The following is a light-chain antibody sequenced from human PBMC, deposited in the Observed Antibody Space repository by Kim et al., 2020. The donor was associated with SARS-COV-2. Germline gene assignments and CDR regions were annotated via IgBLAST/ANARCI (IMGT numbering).Light chain of an antibody. CDR3: SSYTSSGAWV. CDR2: DVS. J-gene: IGLJ3*02. V-gene: IGLV2-14*03. Sequence: GQSITSPCAGSCSNVGGYNYVSWYRPLPGKAPRLMIYDVSKRPSGISNRFSGSKSGNTASLTISGLQTEDEADYYCSSYTSSGAWVFGGGTKLTVL. CDR1: CSNVGGYNY.